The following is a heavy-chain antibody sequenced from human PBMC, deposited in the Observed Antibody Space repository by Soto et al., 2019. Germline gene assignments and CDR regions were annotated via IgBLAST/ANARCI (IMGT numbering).Heavy chain of an antibody. Sequence: GGSLRLSCAASGFTVSSNYMSWVRQAPGKGLEWVSVIYSGGSTYYADSVKGRFTISRDNSKNTLYLQMNSLRAEDTAVYYCARAGDRGYSGYDPTGAFDTWGQGTMVTVSS. CDR2: IYSGGST. V-gene: IGHV3-66*01. CDR3: ARAGDRGYSGYDPTGAFDT. CDR1: GFTVSSNY. D-gene: IGHD5-12*01. J-gene: IGHJ3*02.